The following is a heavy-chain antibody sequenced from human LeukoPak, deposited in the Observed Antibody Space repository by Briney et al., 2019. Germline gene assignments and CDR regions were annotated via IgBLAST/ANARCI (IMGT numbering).Heavy chain of an antibody. V-gene: IGHV4-39*07. CDR3: ARTPSRAAMVIDY. CDR1: GGSISSSSYY. J-gene: IGHJ4*02. CDR2: IYYSGST. Sequence: SETLSLTCTVSGGSISSSSYYWGWIRQPPGKGLEWIGSIYYSGSTYYNPSLKSRVTISVDTSKNQFSLKLSSVTAADTAVYCCARTPSRAAMVIDYWGQGTLVTVSS. D-gene: IGHD5-18*01.